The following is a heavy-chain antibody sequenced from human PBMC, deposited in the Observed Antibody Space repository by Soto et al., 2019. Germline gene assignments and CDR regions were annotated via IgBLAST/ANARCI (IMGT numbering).Heavy chain of an antibody. Sequence: SETLSLTCTVSGGSISSGGYYWSWIRQHPGKGLEWIGYIYYSGSTYYNPSLKSRVTISVDTSKNQFSLKLSSVTAADTAVYYCAITGTTPYYYGMDVWGQGTTVTVSS. CDR1: GGSISSGGYY. J-gene: IGHJ6*02. V-gene: IGHV4-31*03. D-gene: IGHD1-7*01. CDR3: AITGTTPYYYGMDV. CDR2: IYYSGST.